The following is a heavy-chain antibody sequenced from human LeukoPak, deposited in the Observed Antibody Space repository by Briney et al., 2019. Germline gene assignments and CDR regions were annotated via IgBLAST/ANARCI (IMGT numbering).Heavy chain of an antibody. J-gene: IGHJ6*03. D-gene: IGHD3-22*01. CDR3: ARSSEGRYYNDSNGYSYYYYYMDV. CDR1: GVSISSSNSY. V-gene: IGHV4-61*05. CDR2: IYYSGST. Sequence: SETLSLTCTVSGVSISSSNSYWGWIRQPPGKGLEWIGYIYYSGSTYYNPSLRSRVTISVDTSKNQFSLKLSSVTAADTAVYYCARSSEGRYYNDSNGYSYYYYYMDVWGKGTTVTISS.